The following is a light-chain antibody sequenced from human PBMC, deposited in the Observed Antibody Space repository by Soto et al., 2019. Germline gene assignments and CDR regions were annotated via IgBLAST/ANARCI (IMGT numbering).Light chain of an antibody. Sequence: QSVLTQPPSVSGAPGQRVTISCTGSSSNIGAGYDLHWYQQLPGTAPKLLIYSNTNRPSGVPDRFSGSKSGTSASLAITGLQAEDEGDYYCQSYDSSLSGYVFGTGTKVTVL. J-gene: IGLJ1*01. CDR2: SNT. V-gene: IGLV1-40*01. CDR3: QSYDSSLSGYV. CDR1: SSNIGAGYD.